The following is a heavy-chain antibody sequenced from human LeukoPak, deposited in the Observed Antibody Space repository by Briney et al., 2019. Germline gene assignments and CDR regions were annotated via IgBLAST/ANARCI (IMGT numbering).Heavy chain of an antibody. CDR2: INRSGST. CDR3: ARGPHPYYYDSSGYYYFDY. J-gene: IGHJ4*02. Sequence: SETLSLTCAVYGGSFSGYYWSWIRQPPGKGLEWIGEINRSGSTNYNPSLKSRVTISVDTSKNQFSLKLSSVTAAVTAVYYCARGPHPYYYDSSGYYYFDYWGQGTLVTVSS. D-gene: IGHD3-22*01. CDR1: GGSFSGYY. V-gene: IGHV4-34*01.